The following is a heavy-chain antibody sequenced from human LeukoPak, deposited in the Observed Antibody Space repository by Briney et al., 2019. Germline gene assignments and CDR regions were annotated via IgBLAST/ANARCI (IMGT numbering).Heavy chain of an antibody. D-gene: IGHD3-22*01. Sequence: GGSLRLSCAVSGFTFDSHWMSWVRQAPGKGLEWVANVKEDGGEKNYVDSVKGRFTMSRDNAKNSVYLQMNSLRAEDTAVYYCARETKTYYYDSSGYSLFETWGQGTMVTVSS. V-gene: IGHV3-7*01. J-gene: IGHJ3*02. CDR1: GFTFDSHW. CDR3: ARETKTYYYDSSGYSLFET. CDR2: VKEDGGEK.